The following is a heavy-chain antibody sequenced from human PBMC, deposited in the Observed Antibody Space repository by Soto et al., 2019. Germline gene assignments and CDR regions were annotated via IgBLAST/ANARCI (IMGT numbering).Heavy chain of an antibody. CDR2: IYPGDSDA. V-gene: IGHV5-51*01. Sequence: GESLKISCKGSGYSFTNYWIAWVRQMPGRGLEWLGIIYPGDSDARSSPSFQGQGTMGADKSVSTAYLQWSSLKASDTAMYYCARPRSGGFRREYYGMDVWRQGTTVTAS. CDR3: ARPRSGGFRREYYGMDV. D-gene: IGHD3-10*01. J-gene: IGHJ6*02. CDR1: GYSFTNYW.